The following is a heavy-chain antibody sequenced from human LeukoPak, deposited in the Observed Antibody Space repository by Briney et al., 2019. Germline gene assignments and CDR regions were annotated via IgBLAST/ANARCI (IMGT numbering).Heavy chain of an antibody. D-gene: IGHD1-14*01. CDR3: ARGEPEDPVDY. J-gene: IGHJ4*02. CDR1: GYTFANYG. CDR2: INTNNGNT. V-gene: IGHV1-18*01. Sequence: ASVKVSCKTSGYTFANYGISWVRQAPGQGLEWMGWINTNNGNTNYAQILQGRVTMTTDASTSTAYMELSSLRSEDTAVYYCARGEPEDPVDYWGQGTLVTVSS.